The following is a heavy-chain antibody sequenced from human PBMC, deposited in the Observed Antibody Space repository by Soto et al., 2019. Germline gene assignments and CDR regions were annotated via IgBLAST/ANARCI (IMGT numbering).Heavy chain of an antibody. V-gene: IGHV4-34*01. CDR2: INHSGST. CDR3: ARGHYDSSSSNWFDP. J-gene: IGHJ5*02. D-gene: IGHD6-13*01. Sequence: PSETLSLTCAVYGGSFSGYYWSWIRQPPGKGLEWIGEINHSGSTNYNPSLKSRVTISVDTSKNQFSLKLSSVTAADTAVYYCARGHYDSSSSNWFDPWGQGTLVNVSS. CDR1: GGSFSGYY.